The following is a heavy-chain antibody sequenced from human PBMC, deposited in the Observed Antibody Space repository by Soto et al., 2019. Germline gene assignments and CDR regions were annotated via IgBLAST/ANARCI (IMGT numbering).Heavy chain of an antibody. V-gene: IGHV5-10-1*01. CDR3: ARLQAAAGDNDLTFDY. CDR2: IDPIYSYT. CDR1: GYIFTSYW. Sequence: GESLKISCKGSGYIFTSYWIIWVLHMPGKCLDCIGRIDPIYSYTNYSPSFQGHFTISADNSIITSYLHCIILKASDTAIYYCARLQAAAGDNDLTFDYWGQGTMVTVSS. D-gene: IGHD6-13*01. J-gene: IGHJ4*02.